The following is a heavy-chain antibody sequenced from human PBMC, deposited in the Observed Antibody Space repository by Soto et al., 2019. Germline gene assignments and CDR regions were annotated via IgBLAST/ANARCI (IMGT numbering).Heavy chain of an antibody. Sequence: SETLSLTCALSGGSISSGGYSWSWIRQPPGKGLEWIGYIYHSGSTYYNPSLKSRVTISVDRSKTQFSLKLSSVTAADTAVYYCARAGGLGAVAVEYWGQGTLVTVSS. CDR3: ARAGGLGAVAVEY. D-gene: IGHD6-19*01. V-gene: IGHV4-30-2*01. CDR2: IYHSGST. J-gene: IGHJ4*02. CDR1: GGSISSGGYS.